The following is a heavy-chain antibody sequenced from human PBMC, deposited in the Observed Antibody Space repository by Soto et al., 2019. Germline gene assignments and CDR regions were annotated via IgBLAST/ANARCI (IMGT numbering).Heavy chain of an antibody. J-gene: IGHJ5*02. Sequence: ASVKVSCTASGYTFTVYYMHWVRQAPGQGLEWMGWINPNSGGTNYAQKFQGWVTMTRDTSISTAYMELSRLRSDDTAVYYCARGETTGDWFDPWGQGTLVTVSS. CDR2: INPNSGGT. D-gene: IGHD4-17*01. CDR1: GYTFTVYY. V-gene: IGHV1-2*04. CDR3: ARGETTGDWFDP.